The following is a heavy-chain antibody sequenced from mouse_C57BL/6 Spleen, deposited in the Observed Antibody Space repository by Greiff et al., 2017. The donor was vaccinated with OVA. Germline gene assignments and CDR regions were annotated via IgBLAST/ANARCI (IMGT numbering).Heavy chain of an antibody. CDR3: ATVLYYGSSSSWYFDV. V-gene: IGHV1-4*01. Sequence: QVQLQQSGAELARPGASVKMSCKASGYTFTSYTMHWVKQRPGQGLEWIGYINPSSGYTKYNQKFKDKATLTADKSSSTAYMQLSSLTSEDSAVYYCATVLYYGSSSSWYFDVWGTGTTVTVSS. D-gene: IGHD1-1*01. CDR1: GYTFTSYT. J-gene: IGHJ1*03. CDR2: INPSSGYT.